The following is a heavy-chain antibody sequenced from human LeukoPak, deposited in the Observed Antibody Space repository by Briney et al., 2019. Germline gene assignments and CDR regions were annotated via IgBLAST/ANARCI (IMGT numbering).Heavy chain of an antibody. Sequence: GASLKVSCKASGGTFSSYAISWVRQAPGQGLEWMGGIIPIFGTANYAQKFQGRVTITADESTSTAYMELSSLRSEDTAVYYCARVRCSGGSCYSYYYYYYGMDVWGQGTTVTVSS. CDR1: GGTFSSYA. D-gene: IGHD2-15*01. J-gene: IGHJ6*02. V-gene: IGHV1-69*13. CDR3: ARVRCSGGSCYSYYYYYYGMDV. CDR2: IIPIFGTA.